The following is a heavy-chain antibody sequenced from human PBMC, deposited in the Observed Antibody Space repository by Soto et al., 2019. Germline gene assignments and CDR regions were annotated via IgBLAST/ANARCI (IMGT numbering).Heavy chain of an antibody. CDR1: GGSISSGDYY. D-gene: IGHD3-22*01. V-gene: IGHV4-30-4*01. Sequence: SETLSLTCTVSGGSISSGDYYWSWIRQPPGKGLEWIGYIYYSGSTYYNPSLKSRATISVDTSKNQFSLKLSSVTAADTAVYYCARGVGYYDSSGYFFDYWGQGTLVTVSS. CDR3: ARGVGYYDSSGYFFDY. CDR2: IYYSGST. J-gene: IGHJ4*02.